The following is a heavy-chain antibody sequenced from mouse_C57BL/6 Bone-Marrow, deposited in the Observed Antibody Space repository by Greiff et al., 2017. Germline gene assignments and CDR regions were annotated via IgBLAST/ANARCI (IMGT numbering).Heavy chain of an antibody. CDR2: LFPGSGSP. V-gene: IGHV1-75*01. J-gene: IGHJ1*03. CDR3: AIPYDWYFDV. CDR1: GYTFTDYY. Sequence: QVQLQQSGPELVKPGALVKISCKASGYTFTDYYINWVKQRPGQGLEWIGWLFPGSGSPYYNEKFKGKDTLTVDKSSSTAYMLLSSLTSEDSAVYVCAIPYDWYFDVWGTGTTGTVSS. D-gene: IGHD1-1*01.